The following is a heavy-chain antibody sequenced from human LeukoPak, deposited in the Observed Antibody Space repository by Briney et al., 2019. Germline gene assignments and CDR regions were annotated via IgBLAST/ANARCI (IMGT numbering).Heavy chain of an antibody. CDR1: GFSFSSYA. CDR3: AKARGFCSGGSCYNPFDP. V-gene: IGHV3-23*01. CDR2: ISGSGGST. D-gene: IGHD2-15*01. Sequence: GGSLRLSCAASGFSFSSYAMSWVRQAPGKGLEWVSGISGSGGSTYYADSVKGRFTISRNNSKNTLYVQMNSLRAEDTAVYYCAKARGFCSGGSCYNPFDPWGQGTLVTVSS. J-gene: IGHJ5*02.